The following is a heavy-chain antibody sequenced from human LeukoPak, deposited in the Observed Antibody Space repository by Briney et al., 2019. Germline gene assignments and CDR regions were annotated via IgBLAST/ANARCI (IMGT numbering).Heavy chain of an antibody. D-gene: IGHD3-10*01. CDR2: IKQDGSEK. Sequence: GGSLRLSCAASGFTFSSYWMSWVRQAPGKGLEWVANIKQDGSEKYYVDSVKGRFTISRDNAKNPLYLQMNSLRAEDTAVYYCARMTEGGYFDYWGQGTLVTVSS. CDR3: ARMTEGGYFDY. V-gene: IGHV3-7*01. J-gene: IGHJ4*02. CDR1: GFTFSSYW.